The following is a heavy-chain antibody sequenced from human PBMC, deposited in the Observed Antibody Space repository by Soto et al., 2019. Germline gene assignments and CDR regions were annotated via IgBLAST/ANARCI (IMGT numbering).Heavy chain of an antibody. V-gene: IGHV1-3*01. CDR3: ARLQEDYGSGSSYRDYYYYGMDV. CDR1: GYTFTSYA. CDR2: INAGNGNT. D-gene: IGHD3-10*01. Sequence: VASVKVSCKASGYTFTSYAMHWVRQAPGQRLEWMGWINAGNGNTKYSQKFQGRVTITRDTSASTAYMELSSLRSEDTAVYYCARLQEDYGSGSSYRDYYYYGMDVWGQGTTVTVSS. J-gene: IGHJ6*02.